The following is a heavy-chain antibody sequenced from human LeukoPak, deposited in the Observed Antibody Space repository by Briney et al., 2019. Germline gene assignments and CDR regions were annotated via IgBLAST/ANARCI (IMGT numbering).Heavy chain of an antibody. D-gene: IGHD2-2*01. V-gene: IGHV1-2*02. CDR3: ARPQKKYCSSTSCYAAFDI. J-gene: IGHJ3*02. Sequence: ASVKVSCTASGYTFTGYYMHWVRQAPGQGLEWMGWINPNSGGTNYAQRFQGRVTMTRDTSISTAYMELSRLRSDDTAVYYCARPQKKYCSSTSCYAAFDIWGQGTMVTVSS. CDR1: GYTFTGYY. CDR2: INPNSGGT.